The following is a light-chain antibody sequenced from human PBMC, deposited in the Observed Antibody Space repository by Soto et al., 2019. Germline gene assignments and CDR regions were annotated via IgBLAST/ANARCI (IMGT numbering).Light chain of an antibody. CDR2: DAF. V-gene: IGKV1-39*01. CDR1: QNIGTY. Sequence: DTQMPQSPSSLSAYVRYRVNVSFRASQNIGTYLNWYQQRSGKAPKVLISDAFSLQSGVPSRFSGSGSGTDFTLTISSLQTEDYATYYCKQSYNTPLTFGGGTKVDIK. CDR3: KQSYNTPLT. J-gene: IGKJ4*01.